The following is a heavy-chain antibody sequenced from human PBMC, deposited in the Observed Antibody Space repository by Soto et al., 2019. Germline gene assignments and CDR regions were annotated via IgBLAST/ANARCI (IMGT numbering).Heavy chain of an antibody. D-gene: IGHD1-1*01. V-gene: IGHV1-8*01. J-gene: IGHJ4*02. CDR1: GYTFTSYD. CDR3: ARRAETNGWNGFGADKYYFDL. Sequence: ASVKVSCKASGYTFTSYDIYWVRQATGQGLEWMGWMNPNTGNSGYAPKFQGRVTMTSDNSISKAQMELSSQRCEDTAVYYCARRAETNGWNGFGADKYYFDLLGKGNMVTVS. CDR2: MNPNTGNS.